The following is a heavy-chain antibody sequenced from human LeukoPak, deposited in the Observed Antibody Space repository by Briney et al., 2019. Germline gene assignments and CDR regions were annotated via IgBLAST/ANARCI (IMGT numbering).Heavy chain of an antibody. V-gene: IGHV4-39*01. CDR2: VYYSGST. J-gene: IGHJ4*02. CDR1: SGSISSSSYY. CDR3: ARRWAGELVFDY. Sequence: PSETLSLTCTVSSGSISSSSYYWGWIRQPPGKGLEWIGSVYYSGSTYYNPSLKSRLTISVDTSKNQFYLKLSSVTAADTAVYYCARRWAGELVFDYWGQGTLVTVSS. D-gene: IGHD3-16*01.